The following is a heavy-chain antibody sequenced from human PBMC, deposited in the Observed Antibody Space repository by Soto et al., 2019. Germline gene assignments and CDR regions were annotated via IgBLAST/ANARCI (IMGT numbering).Heavy chain of an antibody. D-gene: IGHD6-13*01. J-gene: IGHJ6*02. CDR1: GFTFSSYA. Sequence: GGSLRLSCAASGFTFSSYAMSWVRQAPGKGLEWVSAISGSGGSTYYADSVKGRFTISRDNSKNTLYLQMNSLRAEDTAVYYCARDKIRIAAAGTSHYYYYGMDVWGQGTTVTVSS. CDR3: ARDKIRIAAAGTSHYYYYGMDV. CDR2: ISGSGGST. V-gene: IGHV3-23*01.